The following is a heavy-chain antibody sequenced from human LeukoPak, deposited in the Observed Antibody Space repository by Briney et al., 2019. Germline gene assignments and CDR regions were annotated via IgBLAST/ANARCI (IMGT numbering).Heavy chain of an antibody. CDR3: ARRNYYDSSGYQYYFDY. CDR2: IYYSGST. J-gene: IGHJ4*02. D-gene: IGHD3-22*01. V-gene: IGHV4-30-4*01. Sequence: PSETLSLTCTVSGGSISSGVYYWSWIRQPPGKGLEWIGDIYYSGSTYYNPSLKSRVTISVDTPKNQFSLKLSSVTAADTAVYYCARRNYYDSSGYQYYFDYWGQGTLVTVSS. CDR1: GGSISSGVYY.